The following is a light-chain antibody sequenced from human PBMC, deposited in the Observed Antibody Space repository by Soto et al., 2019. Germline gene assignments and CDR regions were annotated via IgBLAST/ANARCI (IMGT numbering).Light chain of an antibody. CDR2: TVS. CDR1: QTTRY. CDR3: QQSDNAPLT. V-gene: IGKV1-39*01. Sequence: DIQMTQSPSSLSASVGDRVTITCRASQTTRYLHWYQQIPGRAPKFLISTVSILQSGVPSRFSGSGSGTEFSLTINTLQREDFATYYCQQSDNAPLTFGGGTKVEI. J-gene: IGKJ4*01.